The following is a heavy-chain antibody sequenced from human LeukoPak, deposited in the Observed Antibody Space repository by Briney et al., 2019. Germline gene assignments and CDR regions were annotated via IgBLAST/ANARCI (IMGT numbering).Heavy chain of an antibody. CDR1: GYSFTSYW. V-gene: IGHV5-51*01. D-gene: IGHD6-13*01. CDR3: ARQGSIAAAGTGWFDP. CDR2: IYPGDSDT. Sequence: GESLKISCKGPGYSFTSYWIGWVRQMPGKGLEWMGIIYPGDSDTRYSPSFQGQVTISADKSISTAYLQWSSLKASDTAMYYCARQGSIAAAGTGWFDPWGQGTLVTVSS. J-gene: IGHJ5*02.